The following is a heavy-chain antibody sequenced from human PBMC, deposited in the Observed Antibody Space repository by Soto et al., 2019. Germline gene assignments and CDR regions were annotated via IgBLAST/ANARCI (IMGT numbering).Heavy chain of an antibody. J-gene: IGHJ4*02. CDR2: MSGSSSTT. CDR3: AKNQERELPRVIDF. CDR1: GLTFSNYA. V-gene: IGHV3-23*01. D-gene: IGHD1-7*01. Sequence: LILSCATSGLTFSNYAMSWVRQAPGGGLEWVSSMSGSSSTTYYADSVRGRFTISRDRSKNTLYLQMSSLRAEDTALYYCAKNQERELPRVIDFWGQGTLVTVSS.